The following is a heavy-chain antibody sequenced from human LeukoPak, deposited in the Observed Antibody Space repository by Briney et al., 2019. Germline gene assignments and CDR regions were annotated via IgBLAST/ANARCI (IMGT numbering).Heavy chain of an antibody. V-gene: IGHV4-39*07. Sequence: SETLSLTCTVSGGSISISYYWAWIRQPPGKGLEWIGSIYYSGSTYYNPSLKSRVTISVDTSKNQFSLKLSSVTAADTAVYYCARFSVAGTSTRFDNWGQGTLVTVSS. J-gene: IGHJ4*02. D-gene: IGHD6-19*01. CDR3: ARFSVAGTSTRFDN. CDR1: GGSISISYY. CDR2: IYYSGST.